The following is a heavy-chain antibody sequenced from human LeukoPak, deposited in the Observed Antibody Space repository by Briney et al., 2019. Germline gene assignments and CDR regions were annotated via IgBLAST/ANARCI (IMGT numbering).Heavy chain of an antibody. Sequence: SVKVSCKASGGTFSSYAISWVRQAPGQGLEWMGGIIPIFGTANYAQKFQGRVTITADESTSTAYMELSCLRSEDTAVYYCAREGSYGSPFDYWGQGTLVTVSS. CDR2: IIPIFGTA. CDR3: AREGSYGSPFDY. J-gene: IGHJ4*02. V-gene: IGHV1-69*13. D-gene: IGHD1-26*01. CDR1: GGTFSSYA.